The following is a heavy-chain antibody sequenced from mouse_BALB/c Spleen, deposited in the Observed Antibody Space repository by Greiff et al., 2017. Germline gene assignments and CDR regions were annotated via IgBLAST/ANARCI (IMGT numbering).Heavy chain of an antibody. Sequence: EVKVVESGGDLVKPGGSLKLSCAASGFTFSSYGMSWVRQTPDKRLEWVATISSGGSYTYYPDSVKGRFTISRDNAKNTLYLQMSSLKSEDTAMYYCARRGGSSYGSYAMDYWGQGTSVTVSS. V-gene: IGHV5-6*02. CDR2: ISSGGSYT. CDR1: GFTFSSYG. J-gene: IGHJ4*01. CDR3: ARRGGSSYGSYAMDY. D-gene: IGHD1-1*01.